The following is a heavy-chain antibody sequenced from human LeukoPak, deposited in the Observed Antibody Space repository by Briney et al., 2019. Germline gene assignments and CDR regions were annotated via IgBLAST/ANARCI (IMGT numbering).Heavy chain of an antibody. D-gene: IGHD3-22*01. J-gene: IGHJ4*02. CDR1: GGSFSGYY. CDR2: MFYTGSA. CDR3: ASVDSSAYFSYFDS. Sequence: KPSETLSLTCAVYGGSFSGYYWSWIRQPPGKGLEWIGYMFYTGSAKYNPSLKSRVTISVDTSKKQFSLKVSSVTAADTAVYYCASVDSSAYFSYFDSWGQGALVTVSS. V-gene: IGHV4-59*01.